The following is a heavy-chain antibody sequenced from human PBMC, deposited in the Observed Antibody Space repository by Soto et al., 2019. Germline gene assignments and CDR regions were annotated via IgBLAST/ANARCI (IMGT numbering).Heavy chain of an antibody. V-gene: IGHV4-34*01. Sequence: QVQLQQWGAGLLKPSETLSLTCAVYGGSFSGYYWSWIRQPPGKGLEWIGEINHSGSTNYNPSLMRRVTISVDTSKNQFSLKLSSVTAADTAVYYCARGRYGDYPYYYYYYMDVWGKGTTVTVSS. CDR2: INHSGST. CDR1: GGSFSGYY. D-gene: IGHD4-17*01. J-gene: IGHJ6*03. CDR3: ARGRYGDYPYYYYYYMDV.